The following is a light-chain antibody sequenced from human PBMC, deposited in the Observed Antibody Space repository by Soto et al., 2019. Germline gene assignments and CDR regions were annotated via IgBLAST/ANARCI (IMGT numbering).Light chain of an antibody. CDR2: WAS. V-gene: IGKV4-1*01. Sequence: DIVMTQSPDSLALSLGERATINCKSSQRVLYSSSNKNYLAWYQQKPGQPPKLLIYWASTRECGVPDRFSGSGSGTDFTLTISSLQAEDVAVYYCQQYCSSPWTFGQGTKVEIK. J-gene: IGKJ1*01. CDR3: QQYCSSPWT. CDR1: QRVLYSSSNKNY.